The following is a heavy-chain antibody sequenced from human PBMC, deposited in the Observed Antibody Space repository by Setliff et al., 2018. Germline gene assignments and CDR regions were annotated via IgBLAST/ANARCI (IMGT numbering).Heavy chain of an antibody. Sequence: SETLSLTCTVSGGSISSYYWSWIRQPAGKGLEWIGHIYIGGSANYNPSLKSRVTMSIDTSKNQFSLKLNSVTAADMAVYYCAREYYYDSSGSFDYWGQGTLVTVSS. CDR2: IYIGGSA. CDR1: GGSISSYY. CDR3: AREYYYDSSGSFDY. D-gene: IGHD3-22*01. J-gene: IGHJ4*02. V-gene: IGHV4-4*07.